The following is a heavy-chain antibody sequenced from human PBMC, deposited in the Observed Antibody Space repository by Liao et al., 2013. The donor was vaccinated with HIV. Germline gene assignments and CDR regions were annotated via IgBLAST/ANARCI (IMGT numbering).Heavy chain of an antibody. CDR2: IYYSGNT. J-gene: IGHJ4*02. Sequence: QLQLQESGPGLVKPSETLSLTCTVSGGSFSSSTYYWGWIRQPPGKGLEWIGSIYYSGNTYYNPSLKSRVTISVDTSKNHFSLKLTSVTAADTAVYYCARSIFGVVIPSGYFDYWGQGTLVTVSS. CDR1: GGSFSSSTYY. CDR3: ARSIFGVVIPSGYFDY. D-gene: IGHD3-3*01. V-gene: IGHV4-39*07.